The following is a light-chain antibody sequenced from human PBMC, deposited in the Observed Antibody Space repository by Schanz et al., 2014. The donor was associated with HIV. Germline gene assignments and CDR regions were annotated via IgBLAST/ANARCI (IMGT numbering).Light chain of an antibody. CDR1: SSDVGGYNY. CDR2: DVN. CDR3: ATWDDSLNGVL. Sequence: QSALTQLASVSGSPGQSITISCTGTSSDVGGYNYVSWYQQHPGKAPKLMIYDVNNRPSGVPDRFSGSKSGTSASLAISRLQSEDEAEYFCATWDDSLNGVLFGGATKLTVL. V-gene: IGLV2-14*01. J-gene: IGLJ2*01.